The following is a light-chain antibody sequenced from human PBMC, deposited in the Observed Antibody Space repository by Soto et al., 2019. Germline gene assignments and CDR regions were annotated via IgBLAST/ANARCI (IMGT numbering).Light chain of an antibody. J-gene: IGLJ1*01. Sequence: QSVLTQPASVSGSPGQSITISCTGTSTDVGSYKFVSWYQRHPGKAPKLILYEVNSRPSGVSSRFSGSKSGNTASLTISGLRSDDEADYYCSSYTSNTAPYIFRTGTKVTVL. CDR3: SSYTSNTAPYI. CDR2: EVN. CDR1: STDVGSYKF. V-gene: IGLV2-14*01.